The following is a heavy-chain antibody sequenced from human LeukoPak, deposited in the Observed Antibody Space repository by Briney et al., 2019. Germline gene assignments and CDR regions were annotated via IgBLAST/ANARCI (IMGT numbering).Heavy chain of an antibody. CDR3: ARGSFGFGESHYFDY. CDR1: GCTPTIYW. V-gene: IGHV3-74*01. CDR2: IYSDGGST. J-gene: IGHJ4*02. D-gene: IGHD3-10*01. Sequence: PGGSLRVSSAASGCTPTIYWMHWVRQAPGKGLVWGSRIYSDGGSTSNADSVKVRFTITRANAKNTLYLQMNSMRVEDTAVYYCARGSFGFGESHYFDYWGQGTLVTVSS.